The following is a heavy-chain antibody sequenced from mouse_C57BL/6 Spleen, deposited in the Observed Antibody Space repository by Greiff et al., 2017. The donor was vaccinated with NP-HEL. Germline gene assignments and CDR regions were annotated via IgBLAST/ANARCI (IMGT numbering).Heavy chain of an antibody. Sequence: QVQLQQPGAELVKPGASVKLSCKASGYTFTSYWMQWVKQRPGQGLEWIGEIDPSDSYTNYNQKFKGKATLTVDTSSSTAYMQLSSLTSEDSAVYYCAPNWDEFAYWGQGTLVTVSA. CDR3: APNWDEFAY. J-gene: IGHJ3*01. V-gene: IGHV1-50*01. CDR1: GYTFTSYW. D-gene: IGHD4-1*02. CDR2: IDPSDSYT.